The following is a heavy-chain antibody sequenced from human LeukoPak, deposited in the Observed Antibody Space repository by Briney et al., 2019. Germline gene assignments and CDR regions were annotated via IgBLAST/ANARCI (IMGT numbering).Heavy chain of an antibody. J-gene: IGHJ4*02. CDR2: IRYDESNK. D-gene: IGHD3-3*01. CDR1: GFTFSSYG. Sequence: PGGSLRLSCAASGFTFSSYGMHWVRQAPGKGLEWVAFIRYDESNKYYTDSVRGRLTISADNSKNTLYLQMNSLRAEDTAVYYCAKPYDFWSGSPYYFDYWGQGTLVTVSS. CDR3: AKPYDFWSGSPYYFDY. V-gene: IGHV3-30*02.